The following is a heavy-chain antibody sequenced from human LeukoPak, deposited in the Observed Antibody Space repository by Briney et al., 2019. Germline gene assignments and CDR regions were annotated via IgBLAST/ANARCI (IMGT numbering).Heavy chain of an antibody. V-gene: IGHV4-59*08. CDR1: GGSISSYY. Sequence: PSETLSLTCTVSGGSISSYYWSWIRQPPGKGLEWIGYIYYSGSTNYNPSLKSRVTISVDTSKNQFSLKLSSVTAADTAVYYCARAYYDSGWFDPWGQGTLVTVSS. D-gene: IGHD3-3*01. CDR3: ARAYYDSGWFDP. J-gene: IGHJ5*02. CDR2: IYYSGST.